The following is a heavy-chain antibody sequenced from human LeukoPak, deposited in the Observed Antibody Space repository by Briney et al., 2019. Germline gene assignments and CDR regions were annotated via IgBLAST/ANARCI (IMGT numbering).Heavy chain of an antibody. CDR1: GGSISSSSYY. Sequence: SETLSLTCTVSGGSISSSSYYWGWIRQPPGKGLEWIGSIYYSGSTYYNPSLKSRVTISVDTSKNQFSLKLSSVTAADTAVYYCAGDSIAAAPGDYWGQGTLVTVSS. J-gene: IGHJ4*02. V-gene: IGHV4-39*07. CDR3: AGDSIAAAPGDY. D-gene: IGHD6-13*01. CDR2: IYYSGST.